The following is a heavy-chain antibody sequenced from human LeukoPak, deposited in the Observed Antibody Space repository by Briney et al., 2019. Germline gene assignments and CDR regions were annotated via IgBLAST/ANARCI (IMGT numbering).Heavy chain of an antibody. Sequence: SETLSLTCTVSGGPITSYYWSWIRQPAGKGLEWIGRVYTSGSTKYNPSLKSRVTLSIEMSKNQFSLRLGSVTAADTAVYYCARGGNYYLFDHWGQGSQVTVSS. CDR3: ARGGNYYLFDH. CDR1: GGPITSYY. V-gene: IGHV4-4*07. D-gene: IGHD3-10*01. CDR2: VYTSGST. J-gene: IGHJ4*02.